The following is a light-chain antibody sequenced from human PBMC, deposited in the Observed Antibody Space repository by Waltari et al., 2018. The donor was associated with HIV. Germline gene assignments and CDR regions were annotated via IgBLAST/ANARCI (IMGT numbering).Light chain of an antibody. Sequence: DIQMTQSPSSLSASIGDRVTLTCRASQNISSYLNWYQQKPGKAPRFLIYAASSLQSGVPSTFSGSGSGTDFTLTISRLQREDFATYYCQQSFNTPLTFGGGTKVEIK. J-gene: IGKJ4*01. CDR3: QQSFNTPLT. CDR2: AAS. V-gene: IGKV1-39*01. CDR1: QNISSY.